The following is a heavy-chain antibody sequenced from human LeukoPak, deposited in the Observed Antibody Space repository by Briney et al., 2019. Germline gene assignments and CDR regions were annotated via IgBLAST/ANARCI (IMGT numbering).Heavy chain of an antibody. CDR1: GGSISSGDYY. Sequence: SQTLSLTCTVSGGSISSGDYYWSWIRQPPGKGLEWIGYIYYSGSTYYNPSLKSRVTISVDTSKNQFSLKLSSVTAADTAVYYCARSDTYCSGGSCPPNTFDALDIWGRGTMVTVSS. CDR3: ARSDTYCSGGSCPPNTFDALDI. J-gene: IGHJ3*02. D-gene: IGHD2-15*01. CDR2: IYYSGST. V-gene: IGHV4-30-4*01.